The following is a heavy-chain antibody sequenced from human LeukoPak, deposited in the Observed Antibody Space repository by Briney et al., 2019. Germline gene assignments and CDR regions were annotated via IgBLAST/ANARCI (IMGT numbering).Heavy chain of an antibody. CDR3: AREARGVIKAKGDV. CDR2: ISSSSSTI. V-gene: IGHV3-48*01. CDR1: GFTFSSYS. Sequence: GGSLRLSCAASGFTFSSYSMNWVRQAPGKGLEWVSYISSSSSTIYYADSVKGRFTISRDNAKNSLYLQMNSLRAEDTAVYHCAREARGVIKAKGDVWGQGTTVTVSS. D-gene: IGHD3-10*01. J-gene: IGHJ6*02.